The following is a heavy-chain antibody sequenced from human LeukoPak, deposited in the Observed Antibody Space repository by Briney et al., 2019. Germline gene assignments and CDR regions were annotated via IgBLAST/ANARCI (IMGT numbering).Heavy chain of an antibody. CDR1: GFTFSIYA. V-gene: IGHV3-23*01. J-gene: IGHJ4*02. CDR2: ISGSGGTA. D-gene: IGHD6-13*01. Sequence: GGSLRLSCAASGFTFSIYAMSWVRQAPGKGLEWVSAISGSGGTAYYADSVKGRFTISRDNSKNTLYLQMNSLRAEDTAVYYCAKDHGVLAAAGIDYWGQGTLVTVSS. CDR3: AKDHGVLAAAGIDY.